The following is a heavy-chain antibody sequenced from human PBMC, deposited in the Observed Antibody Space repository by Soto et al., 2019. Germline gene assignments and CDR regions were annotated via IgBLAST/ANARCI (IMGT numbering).Heavy chain of an antibody. V-gene: IGHV3-74*01. CDR3: GSVFEC. J-gene: IGHJ4*01. CDR1: GFTFSNYW. Sequence: GSLRLSCAASGFTFSNYWMHWVRQVPGRGLVWVSRIDHDGIGTSYADSVKGRFTISRDNAKNMVYLEMNSLRVEDTAVYYCGSVFECWGHGTLVTVSS. CDR2: IDHDGIGT.